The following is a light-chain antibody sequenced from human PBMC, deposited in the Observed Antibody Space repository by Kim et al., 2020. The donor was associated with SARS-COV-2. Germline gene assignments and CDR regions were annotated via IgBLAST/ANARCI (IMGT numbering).Light chain of an antibody. CDR1: QSVSSY. V-gene: IGKV3-11*01. Sequence: PPGQTPPPSVRASQSVSSYLAWYQQKPGQAPRLLIYDASNRATGIPARFSGSGSGTDFTLTISSLEPEDFAVYYCQQRSNWPPWTFGQGTKVDIK. J-gene: IGKJ1*01. CDR3: QQRSNWPPWT. CDR2: DAS.